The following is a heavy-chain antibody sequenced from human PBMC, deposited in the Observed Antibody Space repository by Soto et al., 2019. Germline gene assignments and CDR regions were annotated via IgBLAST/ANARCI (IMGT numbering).Heavy chain of an antibody. CDR3: AKDRGPVSNVGDDAFDI. J-gene: IGHJ3*02. D-gene: IGHD3-10*01. CDR1: GFTFDDYA. CDR2: ISWNSGSI. Sequence: GGSLRLSCAASGFTFDDYAMHWVRQAPGKGLEWVSGISWNSGSIGYADSVKGRFTISRDNAKNSLYLQMNSLRAEDTALYYCAKDRGPVSNVGDDAFDIWGQGTMVTVSS. V-gene: IGHV3-9*01.